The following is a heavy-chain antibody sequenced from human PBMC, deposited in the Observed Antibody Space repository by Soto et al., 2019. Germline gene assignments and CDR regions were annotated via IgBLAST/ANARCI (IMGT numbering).Heavy chain of an antibody. V-gene: IGHV1-3*01. Sequence: ASVKVSCTASGYTFTSYARQWVRQAPGQRLEWMGWISGGNGNTKYSQKFQGRVTITRDTSASTAYMQLSRLRSEDTAVYYCATDRGGYCSGGSCSEAWFDPWGQGTLVTVSS. D-gene: IGHD2-15*01. J-gene: IGHJ5*02. CDR3: ATDRGGYCSGGSCSEAWFDP. CDR1: GYTFTSYA. CDR2: ISGGNGNT.